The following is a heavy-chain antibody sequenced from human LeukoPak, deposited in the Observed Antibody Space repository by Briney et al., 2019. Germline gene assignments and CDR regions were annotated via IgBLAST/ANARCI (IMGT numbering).Heavy chain of an antibody. CDR1: GGSISSSSYY. Sequence: SETLSLTCTVSGGSISSSSYYWGWIRQPPGKGLEWIGSIYYSGSTYYNPSLKSRVTISVDTSKNQFSLKLSSVTAADTAVYYCARGGGTYSGGYLCNMDVWGKGTTVTVSS. J-gene: IGHJ6*03. CDR3: ARGGGTYSGGYLCNMDV. CDR2: IYYSGST. V-gene: IGHV4-39*07. D-gene: IGHD3-22*01.